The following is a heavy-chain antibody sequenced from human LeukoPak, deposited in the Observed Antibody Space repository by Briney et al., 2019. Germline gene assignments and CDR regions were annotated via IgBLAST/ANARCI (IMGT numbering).Heavy chain of an antibody. V-gene: IGHV3-53*01. D-gene: IGHD6-13*01. CDR2: IYGGVNT. J-gene: IGHJ4*02. CDR3: AKAPGSSWAAFDS. CDR1: GFTVSSNY. Sequence: PGGSLRLSCAASGFTVSSNYMSWVRQAPGKGLEWVSVIYGGVNTVYADSLRGRFTISRDNSKNTLYLQLNSLRAEDTALYYCAKAPGSSWAAFDSWGQGTLVTVSS.